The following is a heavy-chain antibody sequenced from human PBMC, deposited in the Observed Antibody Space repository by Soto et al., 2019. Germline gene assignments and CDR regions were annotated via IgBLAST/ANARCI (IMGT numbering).Heavy chain of an antibody. V-gene: IGHV1-18*01. Sequence: ASVKVSCRASGYTFTSYGISWVRQAPGQGLEWMGWISAYNGNTNYAQKLQGRVTMTTDTSTSTAYMELRSLRSDDTAVYYCASGAGEWLLAPGVYWGQGTLVTVSS. CDR1: GYTFTSYG. CDR2: ISAYNGNT. CDR3: ASGAGEWLLAPGVY. J-gene: IGHJ4*02. D-gene: IGHD3-3*01.